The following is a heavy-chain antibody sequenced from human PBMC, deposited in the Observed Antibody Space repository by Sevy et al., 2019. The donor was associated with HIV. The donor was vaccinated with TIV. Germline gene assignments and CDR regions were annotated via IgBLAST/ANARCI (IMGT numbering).Heavy chain of an antibody. Sequence: GGLRLSCAASGFSFSNYWMHWVRQAPGKGLEWVANIKQDESERYYVASVKGRFTISRDNAKNSVYLEMNSLRPDDTAIYYCAKGNSGSFDYWGQGTLVTVSS. V-gene: IGHV3-7*01. D-gene: IGHD3-10*01. CDR1: GFSFSNYW. CDR2: IKQDESER. J-gene: IGHJ4*02. CDR3: AKGNSGSFDY.